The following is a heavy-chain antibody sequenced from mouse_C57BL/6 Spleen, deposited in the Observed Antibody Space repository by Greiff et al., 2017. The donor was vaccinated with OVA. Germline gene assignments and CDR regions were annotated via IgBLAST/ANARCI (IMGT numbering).Heavy chain of an antibody. V-gene: IGHV1-69*01. D-gene: IGHD1-1*01. CDR2: IDPSDSYT. CDR1: GYTFTSYW. CDR3: ARRGSSFYALDY. Sequence: QVQLQQPGAELVMPGASVKLSCKASGYTFTSYWMHWVKQRPGQGLEWIGEIDPSDSYTNYNQKFKGKSTLTVDKSSSTAYMQLSSLTSEDSAVYYCARRGSSFYALDYWGQGTSVTVSS. J-gene: IGHJ4*01.